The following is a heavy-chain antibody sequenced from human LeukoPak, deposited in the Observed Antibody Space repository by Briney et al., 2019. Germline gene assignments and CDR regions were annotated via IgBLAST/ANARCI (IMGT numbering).Heavy chain of an antibody. CDR2: INHSGST. CDR1: GGSFSGYY. Sequence: SETLSLTCAVYGGSFSGYYWSWIRRPPGKGLEWIGEINHSGSTNYNPSLKSRVTISVDTSKNQFSLKLSSVTAADTAVYYCARLSRRYYMDVWGKGTTVTISS. J-gene: IGHJ6*03. V-gene: IGHV4-34*01. CDR3: ARLSRRYYMDV.